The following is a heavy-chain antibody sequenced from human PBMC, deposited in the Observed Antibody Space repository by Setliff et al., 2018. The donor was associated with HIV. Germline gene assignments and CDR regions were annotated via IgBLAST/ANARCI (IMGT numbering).Heavy chain of an antibody. J-gene: IGHJ6*02. Sequence: ASVKVSRKASGYTFTTYGISWVRQAPGHGLEWMGWISPYIGHTNYAQNFQGRVTMTIDTSTSTAYMELRSLRSDDTAVYFCARLGSGWSDSYYYAMDVWGQGTTVTVSS. CDR2: ISPYIGHT. CDR1: GYTFTTYG. V-gene: IGHV1-18*01. CDR3: ARLGSGWSDSYYYAMDV. D-gene: IGHD6-19*01.